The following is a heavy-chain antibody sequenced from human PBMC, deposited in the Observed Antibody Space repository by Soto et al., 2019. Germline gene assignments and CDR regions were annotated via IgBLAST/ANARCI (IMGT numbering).Heavy chain of an antibody. CDR2: INHSGST. CDR1: GGSFSGYY. V-gene: IGHV4-34*01. Sequence: PSETLSLTCAVYGGSFSGYYWGWIRQPPGKGLEWIGEINHSGSTNYNPSLKSRVTISVDTSKNQFSLKLSSVTAADTAVYYCAGVFIAAAGTQDWFDPWGQGTLVAVSS. J-gene: IGHJ5*02. CDR3: AGVFIAAAGTQDWFDP. D-gene: IGHD6-13*01.